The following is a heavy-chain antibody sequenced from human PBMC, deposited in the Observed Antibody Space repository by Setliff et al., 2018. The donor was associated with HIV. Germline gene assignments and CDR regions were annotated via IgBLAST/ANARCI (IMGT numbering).Heavy chain of an antibody. CDR2: IKSKTDGGTT. V-gene: IGHV3-15*07. Sequence: PGGSLRLSCEASGLTFRNAWMKWVRQAPGRGLEWVGGIKSKTDGGTTDYAAPVKGRFTISRDDSKNTLYLQMNSLKSDDTAVYYCATGNARHDWGQGTLVTVSS. CDR3: ATGNARHD. J-gene: IGHJ4*02. CDR1: GLTFRNAW.